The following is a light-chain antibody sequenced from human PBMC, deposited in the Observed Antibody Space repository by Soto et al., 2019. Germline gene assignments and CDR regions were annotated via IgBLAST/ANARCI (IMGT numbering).Light chain of an antibody. V-gene: IGKV3-20*01. Sequence: EIVLTQSPGALSLSPGERATPSCRASQSVSSGYLAGYQQKPGQAPRLLIFATSRRATGIPDRFSGSGSGTDFTLTISSLEPEDVAVYYCQQYGSSPPITFGQGTRLEIK. CDR3: QQYGSSPPIT. CDR1: QSVSSGY. CDR2: ATS. J-gene: IGKJ5*01.